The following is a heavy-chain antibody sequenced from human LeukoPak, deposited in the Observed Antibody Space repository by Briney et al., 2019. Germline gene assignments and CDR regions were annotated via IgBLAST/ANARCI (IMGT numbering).Heavy chain of an antibody. D-gene: IGHD2-2*01. CDR3: ARDPSCSSTSCVDY. Sequence: ASVKVSYKASGYTFTSYAINWVRQAPGQGLEWMGWSNTNTGNPTYAQGFTGRFVFSLDTSVSTAYLQISSLKAEDTAVYYCARDPSCSSTSCVDYWGQGTLVTVSS. CDR1: GYTFTSYA. CDR2: SNTNTGNP. J-gene: IGHJ4*02. V-gene: IGHV7-4-1*02.